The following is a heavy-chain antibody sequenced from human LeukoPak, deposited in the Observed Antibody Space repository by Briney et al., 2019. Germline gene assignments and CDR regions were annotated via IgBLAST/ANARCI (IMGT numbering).Heavy chain of an antibody. CDR1: GFTFSRYT. J-gene: IGHJ4*02. CDR2: ISGSGGST. D-gene: IGHD6-13*01. CDR3: TIAAAGHPIDY. Sequence: GGSLRLSCTASGFTFSRYTMSWVRQAPGKGLEWVSAISGSGGSTYYADSVKGRFTISRDNSKNTLYLQMNSLRAEDTAVYYCTIAAAGHPIDYWGQGTLVTVSS. V-gene: IGHV3-23*01.